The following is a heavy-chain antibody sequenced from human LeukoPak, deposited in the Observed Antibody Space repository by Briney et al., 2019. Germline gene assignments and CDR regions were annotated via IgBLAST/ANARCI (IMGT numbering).Heavy chain of an antibody. J-gene: IGHJ4*02. CDR1: GYTFTNYG. CDR2: ISGHNDNA. Sequence: GASVKVSCKASGYTFTNYGISWVRQAPGQGLEWVGWISGHNDNAHYAQKLQDRVTMTRETSTSTVYMELRSLSSDDTAIYFCVRDDNDVMDYWGQGTLVTVSS. CDR3: VRDDNDVMDY. D-gene: IGHD1-1*01. V-gene: IGHV1-18*01.